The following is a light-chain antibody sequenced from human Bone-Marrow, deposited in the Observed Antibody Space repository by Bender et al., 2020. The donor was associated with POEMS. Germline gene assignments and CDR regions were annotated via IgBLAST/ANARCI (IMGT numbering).Light chain of an antibody. J-gene: IGLJ2*01. CDR3: ATWDDSLTGHVV. V-gene: IGLV1-47*01. CDR2: RNS. CDR1: TSNIGTTY. Sequence: QSVLTQPPSASGTPGQRVTISCSGDTSNIGTTYVYWYQQLPGTAPKLLIYRNSQRPSGVPDRFSGSKSGSSASLAISGLRSQDEADYYCATWDDSLTGHVVFGGGTKLTVL.